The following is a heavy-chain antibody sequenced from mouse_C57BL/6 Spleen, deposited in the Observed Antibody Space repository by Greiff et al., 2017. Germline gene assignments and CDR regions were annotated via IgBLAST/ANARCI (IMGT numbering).Heavy chain of an antibody. J-gene: IGHJ4*01. CDR3: ARGQLRHYAMDY. V-gene: IGHV5-17*01. Sequence: EVMLVESGGGLVKPGGSLKLSCAASGFTFSDYGMHWVRQAPEKGLEWVAYISSGSSTIYYADTVKGRFTISRDNAKTTLFLQMTSLRSEDTAMYYCARGQLRHYAMDYWGQGTSVTVSS. CDR2: ISSGSSTI. D-gene: IGHD2-4*01. CDR1: GFTFSDYG.